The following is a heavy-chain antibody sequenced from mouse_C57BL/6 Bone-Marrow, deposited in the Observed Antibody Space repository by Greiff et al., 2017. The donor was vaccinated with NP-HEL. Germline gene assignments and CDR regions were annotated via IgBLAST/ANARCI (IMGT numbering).Heavy chain of an antibody. D-gene: IGHD1-1*01. J-gene: IGHJ1*03. CDR3: ARCGYYGSYWYFDV. CDR1: GYTFTSYW. V-gene: IGHV1-50*01. CDR2: IDPSDGYT. Sequence: QVQLQQPGAELVKPGASVKLSCKASGYTFTSYWMQWVKQRPGQGLEWIGEIDPSDGYTNYNQKFKGKATLTVDTSSSTAYMQLSSLTSEDSAVYDCARCGYYGSYWYFDVWGTGTTVTVSS.